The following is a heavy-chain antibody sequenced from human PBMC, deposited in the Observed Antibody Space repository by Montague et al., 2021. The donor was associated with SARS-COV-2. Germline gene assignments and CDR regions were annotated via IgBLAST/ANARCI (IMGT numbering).Heavy chain of an antibody. CDR1: GGSLSGYD. J-gene: IGHJ6*02. CDR3: ARVGRQQLVRLSGMDV. CDR2: INHSGST. D-gene: IGHD6-13*01. V-gene: IGHV4-34*01. Sequence: SETLSLTCAVYGGSLSGYDWSWIRQPPGKGLEWIGEINHSGSTKXNPSLKSRVSISVDTSKNQFSLKLNSVTAADTAVYYCARVGRQQLVRLSGMDVWGQGTTVTVSS.